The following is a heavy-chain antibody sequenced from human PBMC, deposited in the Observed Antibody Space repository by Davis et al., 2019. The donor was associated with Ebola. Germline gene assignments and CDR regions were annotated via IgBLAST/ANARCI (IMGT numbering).Heavy chain of an antibody. J-gene: IGHJ6*02. D-gene: IGHD3-3*01. V-gene: IGHV4-34*01. Sequence: SETLSLTCAVYGGSFSGYYWSWIRQPPGKGLEWIGYIYYSGSTYYNPSLKSRVTISVDTSKNQFSLKLSSVTAADTAVYYCARLIIRYYYYGMDVWGQGTTVTVSS. CDR1: GGSFSGYY. CDR2: IYYSGST. CDR3: ARLIIRYYYYGMDV.